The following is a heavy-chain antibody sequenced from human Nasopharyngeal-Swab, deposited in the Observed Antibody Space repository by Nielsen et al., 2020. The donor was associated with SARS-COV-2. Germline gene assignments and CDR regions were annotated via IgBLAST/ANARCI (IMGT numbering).Heavy chain of an antibody. J-gene: IGHJ5*02. CDR1: GGPIISNDHY. Sequence: SATLSLTCTVPGGPIISNDHYWASIRQPPGEGLDSLGTIHSTGSTFYNPSLESRVTISLDTARNQFSLKLRSVTAADTAVYYCARWTLGYCTAGNCLNWFDPWGQGALLTVSS. CDR2: IHSTGST. V-gene: IGHV4-39*07. D-gene: IGHD2-15*01. CDR3: ARWTLGYCTAGNCLNWFDP.